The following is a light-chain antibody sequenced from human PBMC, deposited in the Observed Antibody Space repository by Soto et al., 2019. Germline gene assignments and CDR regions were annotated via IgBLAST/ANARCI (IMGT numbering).Light chain of an antibody. CDR2: KAS. Sequence: DIQMTQSPSTLSASVGDKVAITCRASQSISNRLAWYQQRPGKAPKLLIYKASNLESGVPSRFSGSGSGTEFTLTISSLQPDDFATYYCQQYNSYPLTFGGGTKVDIK. V-gene: IGKV1-5*03. CDR1: QSISNR. J-gene: IGKJ4*01. CDR3: QQYNSYPLT.